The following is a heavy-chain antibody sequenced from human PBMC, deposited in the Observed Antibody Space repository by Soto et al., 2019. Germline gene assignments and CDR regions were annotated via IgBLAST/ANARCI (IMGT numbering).Heavy chain of an antibody. CDR3: ARRYGYSFDY. D-gene: IGHD1-1*01. CDR1: GGSMNSYY. J-gene: IGHJ4*02. Sequence: SETLSLTCTVSGGSMNSYYWSWIRQFPGKGLEWIGYLYYPKITIYSPSLKSRVAISVDTSKNQFSLKLSSVTAADTAVYYCARRYGYSFDYWGQGTLVTVSS. V-gene: IGHV4-59*08. CDR2: LYYPKIT.